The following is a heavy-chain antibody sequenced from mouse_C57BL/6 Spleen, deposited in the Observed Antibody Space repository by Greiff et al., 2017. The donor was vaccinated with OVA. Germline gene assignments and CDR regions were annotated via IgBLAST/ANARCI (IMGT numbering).Heavy chain of an antibody. V-gene: IGHV14-3*01. CDR2: FDPANGNT. Sequence: VQLQQSVAELVRPGASVKLSCTASGFNIKNTYMHWVKQRPEQGLEWIGRFDPANGNTNYAPKFKGKATITADTSSNTAYLQLIMLTSEDTAIDYCASDYYCAMDYWGQGTSVTVSS. J-gene: IGHJ4*01. CDR1: GFNIKNTY. D-gene: IGHD2-4*01. CDR3: ASDYYCAMDY.